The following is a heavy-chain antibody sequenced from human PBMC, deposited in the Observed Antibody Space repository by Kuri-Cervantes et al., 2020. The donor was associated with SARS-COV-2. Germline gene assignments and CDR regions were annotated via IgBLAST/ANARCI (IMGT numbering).Heavy chain of an antibody. CDR3: ARDLDSITIFGVVTTYYYYYGMDV. CDR2: IYSGGST. J-gene: IGHJ6*02. D-gene: IGHD3-3*01. Sequence: GESLKISCAASGFTVSSNYMSWVRQAPGKGLEWVSDIYSGGSTYYADSVKGRFTISRDNSKNTLYLQMNSLRAEDTAVYYCARDLDSITIFGVVTTYYYYYGMDVWGQGTTVTVSS. CDR1: GFTVSSNY. V-gene: IGHV3-53*01.